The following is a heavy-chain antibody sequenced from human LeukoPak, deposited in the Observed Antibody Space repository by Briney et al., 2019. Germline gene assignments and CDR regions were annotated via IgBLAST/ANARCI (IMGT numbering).Heavy chain of an antibody. D-gene: IGHD2-2*01. CDR1: GFTFSSYS. CDR3: ARDRGIVVVPAAEYFQH. J-gene: IGHJ1*01. V-gene: IGHV3-21*01. Sequence: SGGSLRLSCAASGFTFSSYSMNWVRQAPGKGLEWVSSISSSSSYIYYADSVKGRFTISRDNAKNSLYLQMNSLRAEDTAVYYCARDRGIVVVPAAEYFQHWGQGTLVTVSS. CDR2: ISSSSSYI.